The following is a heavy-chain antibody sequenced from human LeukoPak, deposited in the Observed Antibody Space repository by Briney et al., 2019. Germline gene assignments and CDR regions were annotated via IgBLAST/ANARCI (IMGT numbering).Heavy chain of an antibody. CDR2: IQYDESSK. V-gene: IGHV3-30*02. Sequence: GGSLRLSCKASGLRFSRGGMHWIRQAPGKGLEWLAFIQYDESSKYYADSVKGRFTISRDNAKNSLYLQMNSLRAEDTAVYYCARGRAAAGHFDLWGQGTLVTVSS. J-gene: IGHJ4*02. D-gene: IGHD6-13*01. CDR3: ARGRAAAGHFDL. CDR1: GLRFSRGG.